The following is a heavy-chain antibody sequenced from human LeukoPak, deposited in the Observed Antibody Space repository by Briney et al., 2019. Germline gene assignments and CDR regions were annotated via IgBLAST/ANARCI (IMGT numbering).Heavy chain of an antibody. Sequence: KSSETLSLTCTVSGGSVSGYFWSWIRQPPGKGLEWIGYISYIGSTNYNPSLKSRVTISVDTSKNQLSLKLSSVTAADTAVYYCERAYCGGDCYRGWFDPWGQGTLVTVSS. V-gene: IGHV4-59*02. J-gene: IGHJ5*02. CDR2: ISYIGST. CDR3: ERAYCGGDCYRGWFDP. D-gene: IGHD2-21*02. CDR1: GGSVSGYF.